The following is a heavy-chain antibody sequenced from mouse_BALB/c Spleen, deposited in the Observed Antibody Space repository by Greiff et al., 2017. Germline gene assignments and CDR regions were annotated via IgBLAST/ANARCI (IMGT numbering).Heavy chain of an antibody. V-gene: IGHV5-9-3*01. CDR1: GFTFSSYA. Sequence: EVQRVESGGGLVKPGGSLKLSCAASGFTFSSYAMSWVRQTPEKRLEWVATISSGGSYTYYPDSVKGRFTISRDNAKNTLYLQMSSLRSEDTAMYYCARHEGRDYYAMDYWGQGTSVTVSS. J-gene: IGHJ4*01. CDR2: ISSGGSYT. CDR3: ARHEGRDYYAMDY.